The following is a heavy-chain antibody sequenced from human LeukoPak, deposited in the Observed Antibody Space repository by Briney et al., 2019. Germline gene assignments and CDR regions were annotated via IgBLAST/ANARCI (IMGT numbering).Heavy chain of an antibody. D-gene: IGHD6-6*01. V-gene: IGHV4-61*05. CDR1: GGSISSSSYY. J-gene: IGHJ4*02. Sequence: PSETLSLTCTVSGGSISSSSYYWGWIRQPPGKGLEWIGYIYYSGSTNYNPSLKSRVTISVDTSKNQFSLKLSSVTAADTAVYYCARAPSAKNSSPYFFDYWGQGTLVTVSS. CDR2: IYYSGST. CDR3: ARAPSAKNSSPYFFDY.